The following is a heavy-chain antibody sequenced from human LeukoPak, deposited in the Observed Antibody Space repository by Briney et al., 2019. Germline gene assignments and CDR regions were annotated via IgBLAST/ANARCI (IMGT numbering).Heavy chain of an antibody. CDR2: ISSSGTTV. Sequence: GGSLGLSCAASGFTFRSYEMNWVRQAPGRGLEWVSYISSSGTTVYYADSVEGRFTISRDNAKNSLYLQMNSLRAQDTAVYYCARSIIHWFDPWGQGTLVTVSS. CDR3: ARSIIHWFDP. J-gene: IGHJ5*02. V-gene: IGHV3-48*03. CDR1: GFTFRSYE.